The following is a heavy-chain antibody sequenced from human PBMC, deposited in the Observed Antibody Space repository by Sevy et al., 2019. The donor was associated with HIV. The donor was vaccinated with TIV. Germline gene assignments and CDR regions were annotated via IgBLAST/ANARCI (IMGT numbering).Heavy chain of an antibody. CDR3: ATSYYDSSGYELDY. V-gene: IGHV4-59*01. J-gene: IGHJ4*02. CDR2: IYYSGST. D-gene: IGHD3-22*01. CDR1: GGSISSYY. Sequence: SETLSLTCTVSGGSISSYYWSWIWEPPGKGLEWIGYIYYSGSTNYNPSLKSRVTISVDTSKNQFSLKLSSVTAADTAVYYCATSYYDSSGYELDYWGQGTLVTVSS.